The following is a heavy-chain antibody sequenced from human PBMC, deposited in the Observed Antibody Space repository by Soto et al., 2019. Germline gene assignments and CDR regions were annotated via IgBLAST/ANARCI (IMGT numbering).Heavy chain of an antibody. J-gene: IGHJ3*02. CDR2: IWYDGSNK. CDR1: GFTFSSYG. V-gene: IGHV3-33*01. Sequence: GGSLRLSCAASGFTFSSYGMHWVRQAPGKGLEWVAVIWYDGSNKYYADSVKGRFTISRDNSKNTLYLQMNSLRAEDTAVYYCARDWGGYDFDAFDIWGQGTMVTVSS. CDR3: ARDWGGYDFDAFDI. D-gene: IGHD5-12*01.